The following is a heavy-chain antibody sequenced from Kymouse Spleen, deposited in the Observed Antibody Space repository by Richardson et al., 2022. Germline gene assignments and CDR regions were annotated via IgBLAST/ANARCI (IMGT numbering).Heavy chain of an antibody. J-gene: IGHJ6*02. CDR3: AKDRSSGWYYYYYYGMDV. D-gene: IGHD6-19*01. Sequence: EVQLVESGGGLVQPGRSLRLSCAASGFTFDDYAMHWVRQAPGKGLEWVSGISWNSGSIGYADSVKGRFTISRDNAKNSLYLQMNSLRAEDTALYYCAKDRSSGWYYYYYYGMDVWGQGTTVTVSS. CDR2: ISWNSGSI. CDR1: GFTFDDYA. V-gene: IGHV3-9*01.